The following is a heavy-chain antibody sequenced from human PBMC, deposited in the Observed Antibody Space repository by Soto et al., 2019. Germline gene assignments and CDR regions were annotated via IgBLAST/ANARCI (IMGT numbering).Heavy chain of an antibody. Sequence: SETLSLTCTVSGGSISSGGYYWNWIRQHPGKGLEWIGYIYHSGSTYYNPSLKSRVTISMDTSKNQFSLELSSVTAADTAVYYCARRYYYDRSGYYYFDYWGQGTLVTVYS. CDR3: ARRYYYDRSGYYYFDY. CDR1: GGSISSGGYY. J-gene: IGHJ4*02. CDR2: IYHSGST. V-gene: IGHV4-31*03. D-gene: IGHD3-22*01.